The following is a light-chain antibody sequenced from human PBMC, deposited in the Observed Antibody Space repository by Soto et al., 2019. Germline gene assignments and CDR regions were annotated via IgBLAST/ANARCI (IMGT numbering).Light chain of an antibody. CDR1: SSDVGGYSY. V-gene: IGLV2-8*01. CDR2: EVT. Sequence: QSALTQPPSASGSPGQSVTISCTGTSSDVGGYSYVSWYQQHPGKAPKLMIYEVTKRPSGVPDRFSGSKSGNTASLIVSGLQAEDEADYYCSSYVGIGNSLVFGAGTQLTVL. CDR3: SSYVGIGNSLV. J-gene: IGLJ7*01.